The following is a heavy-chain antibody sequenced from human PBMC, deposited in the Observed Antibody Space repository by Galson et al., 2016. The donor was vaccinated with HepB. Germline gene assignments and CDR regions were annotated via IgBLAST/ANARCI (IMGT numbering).Heavy chain of an antibody. J-gene: IGHJ6*04. CDR3: VRGSTAPDV. V-gene: IGHV3-23*01. Sequence: SLRLSCAGSGFIFSRYGMTWVRQAPGKGLEDVSSISMSGGSRDYAESVKGRFTIYRDNSRSTLFLQMNSLRAEDTGVYYCVRGSTAPDVWGKGTPVTVSS. D-gene: IGHD3-16*01. CDR1: GFIFSRYG. CDR2: ISMSGGSR.